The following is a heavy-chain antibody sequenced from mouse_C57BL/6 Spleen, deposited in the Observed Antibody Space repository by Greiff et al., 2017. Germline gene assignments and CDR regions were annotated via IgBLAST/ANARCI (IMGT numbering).Heavy chain of an antibody. J-gene: IGHJ2*01. D-gene: IGHD4-1*01. CDR1: GYTFTSYW. Sequence: QVQLQQPGAELVMPGASVKLSCKASGYTFTSYWMHWVKQRPGQGLEWIGEIDPSDSYTNYNQKFKGKSTLTVDKSSSTAYMQLSSLTSEDSAVYYCARRTRLTGTNLDYWGQGTTLTVSS. CDR3: ARRTRLTGTNLDY. CDR2: IDPSDSYT. V-gene: IGHV1-69*01.